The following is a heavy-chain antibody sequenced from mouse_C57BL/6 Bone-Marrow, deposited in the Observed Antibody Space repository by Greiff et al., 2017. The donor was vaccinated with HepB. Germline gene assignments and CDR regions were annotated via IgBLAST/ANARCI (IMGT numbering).Heavy chain of an antibody. J-gene: IGHJ2*01. CDR1: GFNIKDDY. CDR2: IDPENGDT. D-gene: IGHD2-3*01. V-gene: IGHV14-4*01. CDR3: TAVIGYYL. Sequence: EVQLQQSGAELVRPGASVKLSCTASGFNIKDDYMHWVKQRPEQGLEWIGWIDPENGDTEYASKFQGKATITADTSSNTAYLQLSSLTSEDTAVYYCTAVIGYYLRGQGTTLTVSS.